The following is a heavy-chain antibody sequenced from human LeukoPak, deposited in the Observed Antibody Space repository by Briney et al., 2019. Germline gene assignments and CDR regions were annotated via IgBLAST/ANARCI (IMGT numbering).Heavy chain of an antibody. Sequence: ASVKVSCTASGYTFTSYCLHWVRQPPGQGLEWMGLINPSGTTTYAQNFQGRVTGTRDTSASTAYMELSSLRSDDTAVYYGAKCSETGTTRWFDPWGQGTLVTVHS. CDR2: INPSGTT. J-gene: IGHJ5*02. CDR3: AKCSETGTTRWFDP. CDR1: GYTFTSYC. D-gene: IGHD1-7*01. V-gene: IGHV1-46*01.